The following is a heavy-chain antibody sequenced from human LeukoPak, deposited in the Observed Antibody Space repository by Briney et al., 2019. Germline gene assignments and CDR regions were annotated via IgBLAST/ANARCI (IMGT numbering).Heavy chain of an antibody. CDR1: GFTFNNFW. J-gene: IGHJ4*02. Sequence: QAGGSLRLSCTASGFTFNNFWMSWVRQAPGKGLEWVANIKPDGSEKYYVDSVKGRFTISRDNVNSSLYLQMNSLRAEDTAVYYCASDIVVVPGATDWGQGTLVTVSS. D-gene: IGHD2-2*01. V-gene: IGHV3-7*01. CDR2: IKPDGSEK. CDR3: ASDIVVVPGATD.